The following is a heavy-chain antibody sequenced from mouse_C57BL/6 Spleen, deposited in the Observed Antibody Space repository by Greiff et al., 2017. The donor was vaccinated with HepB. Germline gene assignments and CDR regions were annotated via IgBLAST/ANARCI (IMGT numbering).Heavy chain of an antibody. CDR1: GFSLTSYG. CDR2: IWRGGST. D-gene: IGHD2-10*02. CDR3: AKNKYGNYVDWYFDV. J-gene: IGHJ1*03. V-gene: IGHV2-5*01. Sequence: VKLMESGPGLVQPSQSLSITCTVSGFSLTSYGVHWVRQSPGKGLEWLGVIWRGGSTDYNAAFMSRLSITKDNSKSQVFFKMNSLQADDTAIYYCAKNKYGNYVDWYFDVWGTGTTVTVSS.